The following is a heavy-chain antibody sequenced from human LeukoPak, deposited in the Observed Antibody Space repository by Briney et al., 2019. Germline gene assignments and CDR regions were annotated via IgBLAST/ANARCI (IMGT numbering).Heavy chain of an antibody. J-gene: IGHJ3*02. CDR3: VRRLSAGRPAFDI. Sequence: SETLSLTCTVSGGSISSYYWSWIRQPPGKGLEWIGYIYYSGSTNYNPSLKSRVTISVDTSNNKFSLKLTSLTAADTAVYYCVRRLSAGRPAFDIWGQGTMVTVSS. CDR1: GGSISSYY. V-gene: IGHV4-59*08. D-gene: IGHD2-15*01. CDR2: IYYSGST.